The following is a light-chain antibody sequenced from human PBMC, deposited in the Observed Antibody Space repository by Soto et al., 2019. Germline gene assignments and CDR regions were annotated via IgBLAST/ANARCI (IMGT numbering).Light chain of an antibody. CDR3: AQGDSFPIT. V-gene: IGKV1-12*01. J-gene: IGKJ5*01. Sequence: DIQMTQSPSSAPASVGDRVTITCRASQSISSWLAWYQQKPGTVPKLRIYAASSLQSRIPSRFGGSGAGTEFTLTITTLQPEDFGSYYWAQGDSFPITFGQGTGVEIK. CDR2: AAS. CDR1: QSISSW.